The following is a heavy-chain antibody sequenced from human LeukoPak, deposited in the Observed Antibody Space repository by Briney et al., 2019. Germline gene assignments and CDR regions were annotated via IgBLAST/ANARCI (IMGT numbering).Heavy chain of an antibody. CDR1: GGSISSYY. CDR3: ARDRPRYSSGWNAFDI. Sequence: SETLSPTCTVSGGSISSYYWSWIRQPPGKGLEWIGYIYYSGSTNYNPSLKSRVTISVDTSKNQFSLKLSSVTAADTAVYYCARDRPRYSSGWNAFDIWGQGTMVTVSS. J-gene: IGHJ3*02. V-gene: IGHV4-59*01. CDR2: IYYSGST. D-gene: IGHD6-19*01.